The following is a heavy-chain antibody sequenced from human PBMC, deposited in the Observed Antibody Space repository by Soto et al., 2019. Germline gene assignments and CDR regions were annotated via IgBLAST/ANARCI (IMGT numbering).Heavy chain of an antibody. CDR1: GGSISSSNW. J-gene: IGHJ4*02. Sequence: PSETLSLTCAVSGGSISSSNWWSWVRQPPGKGLEWIGEIYHSGSTNYNPSLKSRVTISVDKSKNQFSLKLSSVTAADTALYYCATGGSYYDILTGYYYFDYWGQGTLVTVSS. V-gene: IGHV4-4*02. CDR2: IYHSGST. D-gene: IGHD3-9*01. CDR3: ATGGSYYDILTGYYYFDY.